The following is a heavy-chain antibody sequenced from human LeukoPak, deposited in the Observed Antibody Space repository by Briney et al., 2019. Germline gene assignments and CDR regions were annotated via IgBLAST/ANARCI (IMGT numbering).Heavy chain of an antibody. J-gene: IGHJ3*02. D-gene: IGHD3-10*01. CDR3: AAPMVRGVIGAFVI. Sequence: GGSLRLSCAASGFTFSNYGIHWVRQAPGKGLEYVSAISGNGGSTYYANSMKGRFTISRDNSKNTLYLQMGSLRAEDTAVYYCAAPMVRGVIGAFVIWGQGTMVTVSS. V-gene: IGHV3-64*01. CDR1: GFTFSNYG. CDR2: ISGNGGST.